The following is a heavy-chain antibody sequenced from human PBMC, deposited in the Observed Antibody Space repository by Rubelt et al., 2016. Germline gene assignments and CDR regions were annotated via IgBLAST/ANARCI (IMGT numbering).Heavy chain of an antibody. CDR3: ARQRDNIAPRFNY. J-gene: IGHJ4*02. D-gene: IGHD6-13*01. CDR2: IYYSGST. Sequence: QVQLQESGPGLLKPSETLSLTCTVSGGSISTYYCSWIRQPPGKGLEWIGNIYYSGSTKYNPSLKSRVTITVDTSNDQFSPTPRSWNAADTAVYYCARQRDNIAPRFNYWGQGTLVTVSS. CDR1: GGSISTYY. V-gene: IGHV4-59*08.